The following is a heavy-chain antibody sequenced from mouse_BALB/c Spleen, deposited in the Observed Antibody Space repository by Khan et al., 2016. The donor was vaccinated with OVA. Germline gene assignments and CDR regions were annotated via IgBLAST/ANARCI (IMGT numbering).Heavy chain of an antibody. V-gene: IGHV1S135*01. CDR3: TRHGFGAWFTY. CDR1: GYSFTTYY. J-gene: IGHJ3*01. CDR2: IDPFSGST. D-gene: IGHD2-2*01. Sequence: EVQLQESGPELMKPGASVKLSCKASGYSFTTYYIHWVMQSPGTSLEWIGYIDPFSGSTTYNQKFKGKATLTVDKSSSTAYIHLSNLTSEDSAVYYCTRHGFGAWFTYWGQGTLVTVSA.